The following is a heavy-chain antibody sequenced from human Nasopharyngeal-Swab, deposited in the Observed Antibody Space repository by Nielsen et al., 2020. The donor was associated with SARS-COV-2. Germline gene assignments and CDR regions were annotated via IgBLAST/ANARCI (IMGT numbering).Heavy chain of an antibody. CDR2: ISSSSSYI. J-gene: IGHJ4*02. CDR1: GFTFSSYS. D-gene: IGHD2-8*01. Sequence: GESLKTSRAASGFTFSSYSMNWVRQAPGKGLEWVSSISSSSSYIYYADSVKGRFTISRDNAKNSLYLQMNSLRAEDTAVYYCARAEGGLYAPDYWGQGTLVTVSS. CDR3: ARAEGGLYAPDY. V-gene: IGHV3-21*01.